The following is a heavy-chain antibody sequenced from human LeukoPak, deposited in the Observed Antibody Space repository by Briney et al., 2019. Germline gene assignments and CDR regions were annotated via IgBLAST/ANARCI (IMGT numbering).Heavy chain of an antibody. CDR1: GGSISSYY. V-gene: IGHV4-59*08. J-gene: IGHJ6*02. Sequence: SETLSLTWTVSGGSISSYYWSWIRQPPGKGLEWIGYIYYSGSTNYNPSLKSRVTISVDTTKNQFSLKLSSVTAADTAVYYCARRPPDSLYYYYYGMDVWGQGTTVTVSS. CDR2: IYYSGST. D-gene: IGHD1-14*01. CDR3: ARRPPDSLYYYYYGMDV.